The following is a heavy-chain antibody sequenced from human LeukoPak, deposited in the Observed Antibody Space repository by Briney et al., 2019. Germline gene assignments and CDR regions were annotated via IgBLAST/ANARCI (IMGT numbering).Heavy chain of an antibody. V-gene: IGHV3-21*01. CDR1: GFTFSSHS. CDR2: ISSSSSYI. J-gene: IGHJ6*02. CDR3: AREGGVLTLDYYYYGMDV. Sequence: GGSLRLSCAASGFTFSSHSMNWVRQAPGKGLEWVSSISSSSSYIYYADSVKGRFTISRDNARNSLYLQMNSQRAEDTAVYYCAREGGVLTLDYYYYGMDVWGQGTTVTVSS. D-gene: IGHD4-23*01.